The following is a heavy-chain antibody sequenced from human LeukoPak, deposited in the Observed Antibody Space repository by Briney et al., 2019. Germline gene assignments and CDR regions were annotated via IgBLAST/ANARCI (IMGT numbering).Heavy chain of an antibody. CDR2: ISAYNGNT. D-gene: IGHD2-21*02. CDR1: GYTFTSYG. J-gene: IGHJ6*03. CDR3: ARGAKGDYYYYYYMDV. V-gene: IGHV1-18*01. Sequence: ASVKVSCKASGYTFTSYGISWVRQAPGQGLEWMGWISAYNGNTNYAQKLQGRVTMTTDTSTSTAYMELRSLRSDDTAVYYCARGAKGDYYYYYYMDVWGKGTTVTVSS.